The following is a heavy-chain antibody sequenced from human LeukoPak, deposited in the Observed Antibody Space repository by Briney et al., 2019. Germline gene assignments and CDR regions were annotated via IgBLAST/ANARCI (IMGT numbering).Heavy chain of an antibody. J-gene: IGHJ4*02. CDR3: ARDQVYSSGWYYVDY. V-gene: IGHV1-18*01. D-gene: IGHD6-19*01. Sequence: GASVKVSCKASGYTFTSYGISWVRQAPGQGLEWMGWISAYNGNTNYAQKLQGRVTMTTDTSTSTAYMELRSLRSDDTAVYYCARDQVYSSGWYYVDYWGQGTLVTVSS. CDR1: GYTFTSYG. CDR2: ISAYNGNT.